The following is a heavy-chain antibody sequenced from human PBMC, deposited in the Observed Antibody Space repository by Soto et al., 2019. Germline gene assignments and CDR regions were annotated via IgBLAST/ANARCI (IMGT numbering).Heavy chain of an antibody. CDR1: GYTFTSYA. Sequence: QVQLVQSGAEVKKPGASVKVSCKASGYTFTSYAMHWVRQAPGQRLEWMGWINAGNGNTKYSQKFQGRVTITRHTSASTAYMELSSLRSEDTSVYYCARGLRLLWFGEPIGILAFDYWGQGTLVTVSS. D-gene: IGHD3-10*01. CDR3: ARGLRLLWFGEPIGILAFDY. V-gene: IGHV1-3*01. CDR2: INAGNGNT. J-gene: IGHJ4*02.